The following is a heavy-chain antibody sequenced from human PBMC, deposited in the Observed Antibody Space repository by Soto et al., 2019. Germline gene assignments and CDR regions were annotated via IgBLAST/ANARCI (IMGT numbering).Heavy chain of an antibody. CDR2: IKQDGSEK. CDR1: GFTFSSYW. Sequence: GESLKISCAASGFTFSSYWMSWVRQAPGKGLEWVANIKQDGSEKYYVDSVKGRFTISRDNAKNSLYLQMNSLRAEDTAVYYCARAEYCSRTSCYVDGGWFDPWGQGTLVTVSS. J-gene: IGHJ5*02. CDR3: ARAEYCSRTSCYVDGGWFDP. V-gene: IGHV3-7*05. D-gene: IGHD2-2*01.